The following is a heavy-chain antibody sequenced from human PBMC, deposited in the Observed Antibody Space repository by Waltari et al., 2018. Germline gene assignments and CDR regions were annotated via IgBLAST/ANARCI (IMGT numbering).Heavy chain of an antibody. CDR1: GFTFSNAW. D-gene: IGHD3-10*01. J-gene: IGHJ6*03. CDR2: IKSKTDGGTT. Sequence: EVQLVESGGGLVKPGGYLRLYCAASGFTFSNAWMSWVRQAPGQRLEWVGRIKSKTDGGTTYYAAPVKGRFTISRDNSKNTLYLQMNSLRAEDTAVYYCAKAQLLWVGDSGYMDVWGKGTTVTVSS. CDR3: AKAQLLWVGDSGYMDV. V-gene: IGHV3-15*01.